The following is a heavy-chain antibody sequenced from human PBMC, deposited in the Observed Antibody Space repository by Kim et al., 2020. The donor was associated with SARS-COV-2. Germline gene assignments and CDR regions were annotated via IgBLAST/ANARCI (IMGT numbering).Heavy chain of an antibody. J-gene: IGHJ4*02. D-gene: IGHD2-15*01. CDR2: IGPSSDNI. Sequence: GGSLRLSCAASGFTFSYYGLNWVRQAPGKGLEWVSSIGPSSDNINYVDSVKGRFTISRDNAKNSVYLQMSNLRPEDTAVYFCARASGLAAAVVGAAADYWAERTPHTVST. V-gene: IGHV3-21*01. CDR3: ARASGLAAAVVGAAADY. CDR1: GFTFSYYG.